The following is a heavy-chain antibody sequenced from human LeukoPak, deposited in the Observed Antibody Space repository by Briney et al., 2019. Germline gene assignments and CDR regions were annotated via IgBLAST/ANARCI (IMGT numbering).Heavy chain of an antibody. CDR2: ISYDGSNK. V-gene: IGHV3-30*09. CDR1: GFTFSSYA. J-gene: IGHJ6*03. D-gene: IGHD3-3*01. Sequence: GRSLRLSCAASGFTFSSYAMHWVRQAPGKGLEWVTVISYDGSNKYYADSVKGRFAISRDNSKNTLYLQMNSLRAEDTAVYYCAKDRYDFWSGYRYYYYYYMDVWGKGTTVTVSS. CDR3: AKDRYDFWSGYRYYYYYYMDV.